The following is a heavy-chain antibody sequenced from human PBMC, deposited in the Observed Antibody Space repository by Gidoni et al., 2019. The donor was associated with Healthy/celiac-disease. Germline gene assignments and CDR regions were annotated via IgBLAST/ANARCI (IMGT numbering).Heavy chain of an antibody. J-gene: IGHJ4*02. V-gene: IGHV1-46*01. CDR2: INPSGGST. Sequence: RAPGQGLEWMGIINPSGGSTSYAQKFQGRVTMTRDTSTSTVYMELSSLRSEDTAVYYCATFHDYGDYEVDYWGQGTLVTVSP. CDR3: ATFHDYGDYEVDY. D-gene: IGHD4-17*01.